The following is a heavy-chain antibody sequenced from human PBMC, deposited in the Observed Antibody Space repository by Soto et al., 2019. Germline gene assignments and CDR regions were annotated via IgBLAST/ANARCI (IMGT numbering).Heavy chain of an antibody. CDR3: AKVLWRAGTLAPFDV. Sequence: EVQLLESGGGLVQPGGSLRLSCAASGVTFSSFPMSWVRQPPGKGLEWVSTISTSGANTHYADSVEGRLTISRDNSKNKLYLQLNGLGAADTALYYCAKVLWRAGTLAPFDVWGKGTTVIVSS. J-gene: IGHJ6*04. CDR1: GVTFSSFP. D-gene: IGHD1-1*01. V-gene: IGHV3-23*01. CDR2: ISTSGANT.